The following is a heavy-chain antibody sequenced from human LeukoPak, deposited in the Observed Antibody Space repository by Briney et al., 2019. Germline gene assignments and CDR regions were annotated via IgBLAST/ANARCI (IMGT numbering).Heavy chain of an antibody. CDR3: ARSFTIFGVVGNWFDP. Sequence: SETLSLTCTVSGGSISSGGYYWSWIRQHPGKGLEWFGYIYYSGSTYYNPSLKSRVTISVDTSKNQFSLKLSSVTAADTAVYYCARSFTIFGVVGNWFDPWGQGTLVTVSS. CDR1: GGSISSGGYY. D-gene: IGHD3-3*01. J-gene: IGHJ5*02. V-gene: IGHV4-31*03. CDR2: IYYSGST.